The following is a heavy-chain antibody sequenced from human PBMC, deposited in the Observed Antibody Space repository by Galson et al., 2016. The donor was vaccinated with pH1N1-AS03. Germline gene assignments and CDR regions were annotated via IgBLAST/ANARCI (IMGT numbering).Heavy chain of an antibody. CDR2: VYDIGGT. Sequence: TLSLTCSVSGVSIRSGGYYWTWIRQFPGKGLEWIGFVYDIGGTNYNPSLRSRVSISLDTSRSQFSLRLTSVTAADTAVYYCARAPDFGDQKSFDYWGQGRLVIVPS. J-gene: IGHJ4*02. CDR1: GVSIRSGGYY. CDR3: ARAPDFGDQKSFDY. V-gene: IGHV4-31*03. D-gene: IGHD4-17*01.